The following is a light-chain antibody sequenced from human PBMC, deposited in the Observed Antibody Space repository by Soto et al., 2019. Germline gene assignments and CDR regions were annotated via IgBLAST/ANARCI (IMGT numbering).Light chain of an antibody. J-gene: IGKJ2*01. CDR3: QQYGGVPYT. CDR1: ESISRDY. Sequence: EIVLTQSPGTLSLSPGQRATLSCRASESISRDYLAWYQQRLGQAPRLLIYGASSGATGIPDRFSGRGSWTYFTLPNSRLEPEGFAIYYCQQYGGVPYTFGQGTKLEIK. V-gene: IGKV3-20*01. CDR2: GAS.